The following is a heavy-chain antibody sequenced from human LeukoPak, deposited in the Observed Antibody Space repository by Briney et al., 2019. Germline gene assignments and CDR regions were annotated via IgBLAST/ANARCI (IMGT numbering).Heavy chain of an antibody. CDR3: ARAPRLLDY. CDR1: GFTFSDYY. D-gene: IGHD3-3*01. Sequence: GGSLRLSCAASGFTFSDYYMGWVRQAPGKGLGWVSFISGPGSIIYYAASVKGRFTISRDNAKNSLYLQMNSLRAEDTAVYYCARAPRLLDYWGQGTLVAVSS. V-gene: IGHV3-11*01. J-gene: IGHJ4*02. CDR2: ISGPGSII.